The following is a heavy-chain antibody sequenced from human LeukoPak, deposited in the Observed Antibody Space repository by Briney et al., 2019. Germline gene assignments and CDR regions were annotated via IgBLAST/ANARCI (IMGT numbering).Heavy chain of an antibody. Sequence: ASVKVSCKASGYTFTSYDINWVRQAPGQGLEWMGWINPKSGGSHYAEKFQGRVTLTRDTSISTVYMELTRLRSDDTAVYFCAKDGEGFTSDYWGQGTLVSVSS. J-gene: IGHJ4*02. CDR1: GYTFTSYD. CDR2: INPKSGGS. CDR3: AKDGEGFTSDY. V-gene: IGHV1-2*02. D-gene: IGHD4-17*01.